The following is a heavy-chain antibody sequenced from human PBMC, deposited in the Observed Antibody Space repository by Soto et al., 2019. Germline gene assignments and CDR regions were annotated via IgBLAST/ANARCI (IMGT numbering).Heavy chain of an antibody. CDR2: IIPLHNTS. J-gene: IGHJ6*02. V-gene: IGHV1-69*08. D-gene: IGHD1-20*01. CDR1: GSAFTNYS. CDR3: AIWSNWNPLYYRGMDV. Sequence: ALVKVSCKVSGSAFTNYSLNWVRHAPGQGLEWLGGIIPLHNTSNYSLKLLGRGSVTADISSNTVYMHLSGLTSDDTATYYCAIWSNWNPLYYRGMDVWGQGTTVTVSS.